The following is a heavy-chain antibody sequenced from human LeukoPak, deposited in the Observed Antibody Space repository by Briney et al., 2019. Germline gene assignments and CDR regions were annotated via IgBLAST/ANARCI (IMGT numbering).Heavy chain of an antibody. V-gene: IGHV3-30*18. Sequence: GGSLRLSCTASGFTFSNYWMNWVRQAPGKRLEWVAVISYDGSNKYYADSVKGRFTISRDNSKNTLYLQMNSLRAEDTAVYYCAKVAGGWELSNYFDYWGQGTLVTVSS. J-gene: IGHJ4*02. CDR3: AKVAGGWELSNYFDY. CDR2: ISYDGSNK. D-gene: IGHD3-16*02. CDR1: GFTFSNYW.